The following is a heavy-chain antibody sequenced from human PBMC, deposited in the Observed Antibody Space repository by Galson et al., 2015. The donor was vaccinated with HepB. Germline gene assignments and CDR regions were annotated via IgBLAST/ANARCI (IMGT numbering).Heavy chain of an antibody. D-gene: IGHD2-8*01. Sequence: SLRLSCATSGFTFSIFAMHWVRQAPGKGLEWVAAISHNANNKFFAESVKGRFAVSRDDSKETLYLHMNGLKSEDTAVYYCVRDWGDHGTNPGGYWGQGTLVSVAS. J-gene: IGHJ4*02. CDR2: ISHNANNK. V-gene: IGHV3-30*09. CDR3: VRDWGDHGTNPGGY. CDR1: GFTFSIFA.